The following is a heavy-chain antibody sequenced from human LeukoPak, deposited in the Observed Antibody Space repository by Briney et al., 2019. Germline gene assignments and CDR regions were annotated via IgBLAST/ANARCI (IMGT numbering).Heavy chain of an antibody. D-gene: IGHD3-3*01. CDR2: IIPIFGTA. CDR1: GGTFSSYA. J-gene: IGHJ6*03. Sequence: SVKVSCKASGGTFSSYAISWVRQAPGQGLEWMGGIIPIFGTANYAQKFQGRVTITADKSTSTAYMELSSLRSEDTAVYYCATPGVRSTYYYMDVWGKGTTVTVSS. V-gene: IGHV1-69*06. CDR3: ATPGVRSTYYYMDV.